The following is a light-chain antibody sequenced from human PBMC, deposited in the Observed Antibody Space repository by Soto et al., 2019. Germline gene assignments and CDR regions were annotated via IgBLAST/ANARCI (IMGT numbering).Light chain of an antibody. CDR2: KNY. CDR3: AAWDARVSTWV. CDR1: SSNIGSDY. V-gene: IGLV1-47*01. J-gene: IGLJ3*02. Sequence: QSVLTQPPSASGTPGQRVTISCSGSSSNIGSDYVYWFQQLPGTAPKLLIYKNYERPSGVPDRFSGSKSGTSASLAISGLRSEDEADYWCAAWDARVSTWVFGGGTKLTVL.